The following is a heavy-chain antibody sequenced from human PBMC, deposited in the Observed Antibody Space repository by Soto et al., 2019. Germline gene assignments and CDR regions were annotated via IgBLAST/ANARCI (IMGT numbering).Heavy chain of an antibody. J-gene: IGHJ3*01. Sequence: GGSLRLSCTASGFSFSTYAMYWVRQAPGKGLEWVAIISYDGSNAQYADSVKGRFTVARDNSKNTLYLQMHSLTAEDTAVYYCARDGGGFGELLLNSYDAFDLWGQGKLVTVSS. V-gene: IGHV3-30*04. CDR1: GFSFSTYA. CDR3: ARDGGGFGELLLNSYDAFDL. D-gene: IGHD3-10*01. CDR2: ISYDGSNA.